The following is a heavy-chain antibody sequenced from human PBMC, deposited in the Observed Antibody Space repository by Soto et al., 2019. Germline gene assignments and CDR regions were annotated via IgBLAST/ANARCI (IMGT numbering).Heavy chain of an antibody. CDR3: ARDSGAYCGGDCYRYFDY. CDR1: GFTFSSYA. V-gene: IGHV3-30-3*01. J-gene: IGHJ4*02. CDR2: ISYDGSNK. D-gene: IGHD2-21*02. Sequence: QVQLVESGGGVVQPGRSLRLSCAASGFTFSSYAMHWVRQAPGKGLEWVAVISYDGSNKYYADSVKGRFTISRDNSKNTLYLQMNSLRAEDTAVYYCARDSGAYCGGDCYRYFDYWGQGTLVTVSS.